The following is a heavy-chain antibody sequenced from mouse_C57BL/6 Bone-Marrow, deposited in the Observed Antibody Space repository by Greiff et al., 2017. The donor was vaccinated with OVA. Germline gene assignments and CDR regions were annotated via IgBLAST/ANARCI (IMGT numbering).Heavy chain of an antibody. D-gene: IGHD1-1*01. CDR3: ARVPPTVVAYYFDY. V-gene: IGHV7-3*01. CDR2: IRNKANGYTT. Sequence: EVKLMESGGGLVQPGGSLSLSCAASGFTFTDYYMSWVRQPPGKALEWLGFIRNKANGYTTEYSASVKGRFTISRDNSQSILYLQMNALRAEDSATYYCARVPPTVVAYYFDYWGQGTTLTVSA. J-gene: IGHJ2*01. CDR1: GFTFTDYY.